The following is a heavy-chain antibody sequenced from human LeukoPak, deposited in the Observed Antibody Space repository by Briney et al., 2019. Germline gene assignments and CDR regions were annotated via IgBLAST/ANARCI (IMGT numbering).Heavy chain of an antibody. CDR3: ARVGYYPDYYMDV. J-gene: IGHJ6*03. D-gene: IGHD2-21*01. V-gene: IGHV4-38-2*02. Sequence: SETLSLTCTVSGYSISSGYYWGWIRQPPGKGLECIGTIFHSGSTYSNPSLKSRVTISVDTSKNQFSLNLSSVTAADTAVYYCARVGYYPDYYMDVWGKGTTVTVSS. CDR1: GYSISSGYY. CDR2: IFHSGST.